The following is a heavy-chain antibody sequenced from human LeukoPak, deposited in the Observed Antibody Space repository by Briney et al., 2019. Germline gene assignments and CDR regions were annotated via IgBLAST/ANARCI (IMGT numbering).Heavy chain of an antibody. D-gene: IGHD4-17*01. V-gene: IGHV3-30*18. J-gene: IGHJ4*02. CDR1: GFTFSRSG. CDR2: MSYDGSST. CDR3: ANLYGDSPDY. Sequence: RRSLRLSCAASGFTFSRSGMHWVALALGTPLGRVEVMSYDGSSTYYADTVKSRCTRSKDNSMNTLYKQMNSLRYEDPAVYCCANLYGDSPDYWGQRTPVTASP.